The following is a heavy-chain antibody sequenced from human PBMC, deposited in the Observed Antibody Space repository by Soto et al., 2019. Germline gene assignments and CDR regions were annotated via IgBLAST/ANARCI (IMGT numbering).Heavy chain of an antibody. CDR3: ANHGGFDF. J-gene: IGHJ3*01. D-gene: IGHD4-17*01. Sequence: EGKLLQSGGGLVQPGESLRLSCAASGLTFSSSGMSWVRQAPGKGLEWVSSISIRGDYRYYADSVKGRFTISRDNSKNTLYLQMSSLTAEDTALYYCANHGGFDFWGQGTLVAVSS. CDR2: ISIRGDYR. CDR1: GLTFSSSG. V-gene: IGHV3-23*01.